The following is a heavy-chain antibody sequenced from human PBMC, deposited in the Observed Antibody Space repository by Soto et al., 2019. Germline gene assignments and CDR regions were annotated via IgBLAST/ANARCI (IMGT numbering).Heavy chain of an antibody. D-gene: IGHD2-15*01. J-gene: IGHJ4*02. CDR2: ISYDGSNK. V-gene: IGHV3-30*18. CDR1: GFTFSSYG. CDR3: AKDLGRAVVAAPLDY. Sequence: QVQLVESGGGVVQPGRSLRLSCAASGFTFSSYGMHWVRQAPGKGLEWVAVISYDGSNKYYADSVKGRFTISRDNSKNTLYLQMNSLRAEDTAVYYCAKDLGRAVVAAPLDYWGQGTLVTVSS.